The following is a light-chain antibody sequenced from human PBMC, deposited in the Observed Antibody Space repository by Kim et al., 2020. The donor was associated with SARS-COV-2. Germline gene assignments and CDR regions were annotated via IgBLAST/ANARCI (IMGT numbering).Light chain of an antibody. CDR1: QSVTNRY. CDR2: GAS. Sequence: SAGESATRSCRASQSVTNRYLAWYQQKSGQAPRLLIYGASSRATGIPDRFSGSGSGTDFTLTISRLEPEDSTVYYCQQYGRSPITFGQGTRLEIK. V-gene: IGKV3-20*01. J-gene: IGKJ5*01. CDR3: QQYGRSPIT.